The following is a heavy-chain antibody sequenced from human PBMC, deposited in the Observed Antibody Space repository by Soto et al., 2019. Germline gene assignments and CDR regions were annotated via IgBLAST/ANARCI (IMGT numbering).Heavy chain of an antibody. CDR1: GYTFTSYG. D-gene: IGHD1-20*01. Sequence: ASVKVSCKASGYTFTSYGISWVRQAPGQGLEWMGWISAYNGNTNYAQKLQGRVTMTTDTSTSTAYMELRSLRSDDTAVYYCARGHNRKKLKFLIGYYYCGMDVWGQGTTVTVSS. CDR3: ARGHNRKKLKFLIGYYYCGMDV. CDR2: ISAYNGNT. V-gene: IGHV1-18*04. J-gene: IGHJ6*02.